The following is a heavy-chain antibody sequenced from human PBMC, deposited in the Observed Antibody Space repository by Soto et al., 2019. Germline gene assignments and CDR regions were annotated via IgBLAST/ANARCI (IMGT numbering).Heavy chain of an antibody. J-gene: IGHJ5*02. D-gene: IGHD3-10*01. CDR3: ARAVRGYYGSGSPLNWFDP. V-gene: IGHV4-59*01. CDR2: IYYSGST. CDR1: GGSISSYY. Sequence: SETLSLTCTVSGGSISSYYWSWIRQPPGKGLEWIGYIYYSGSTNYNPSLKSRVTVSVDTSKNQFSLKLSSVTAADTAVYYCARAVRGYYGSGSPLNWFDPWGQGTLVTVSS.